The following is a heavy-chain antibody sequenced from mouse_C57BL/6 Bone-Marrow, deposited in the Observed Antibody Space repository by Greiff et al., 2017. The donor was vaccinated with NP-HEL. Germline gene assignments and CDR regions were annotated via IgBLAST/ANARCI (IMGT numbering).Heavy chain of an antibody. CDR2: INPGGSYT. CDR1: GFTFSSSC. D-gene: IGHD2-5*01. CDR3: ARDYYSNCFDY. Sequence: EVQLVESGGDLVKPGASLKLSCAASGFTFSSSCMSWVRQTPDKGLEWVATINPGGSYTYYTDSLKGRFTISGDNANNTLYLQLSSLKSEDSAMYYCARDYYSNCFDYWGQGTTLTVSA. J-gene: IGHJ2*01. V-gene: IGHV5-6*01.